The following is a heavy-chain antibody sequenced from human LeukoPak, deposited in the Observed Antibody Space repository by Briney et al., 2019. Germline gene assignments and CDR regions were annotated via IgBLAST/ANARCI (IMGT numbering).Heavy chain of an antibody. J-gene: IGHJ5*02. D-gene: IGHD2-2*01. CDR3: ARDYIVVVPAAKGSWFDP. V-gene: IGHV1-69*13. CDR1: GGTFSSYA. CDR2: IIPIFGTA. Sequence: SVKVSCKASGGTFSSYAISWVRQAPGQGLEWMGGIIPIFGTANYAQKFQGRVTITADESTSTAYMELSSLRSEDTAVYYCARDYIVVVPAAKGSWFDPRGQGTLVTVSS.